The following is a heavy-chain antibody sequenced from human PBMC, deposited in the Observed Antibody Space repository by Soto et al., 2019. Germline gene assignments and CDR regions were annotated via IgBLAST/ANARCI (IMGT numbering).Heavy chain of an antibody. Sequence: PSETLSLTCTVSGGSISSGDYYWSWIRQPPGKGLEWIGYIYYNGNTKYSPSLKSRVTMSVDTSKNHFSLKLISVTTADTAVYFCAREGNLGRWIQPLDSWGQGTLVTVSS. D-gene: IGHD2-2*03. CDR3: AREGNLGRWIQPLDS. V-gene: IGHV4-61*03. CDR2: IYYNGNT. CDR1: GGSISSGDYY. J-gene: IGHJ4*02.